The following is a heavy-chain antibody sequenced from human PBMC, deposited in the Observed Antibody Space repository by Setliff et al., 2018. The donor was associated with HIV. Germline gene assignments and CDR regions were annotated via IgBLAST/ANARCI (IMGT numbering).Heavy chain of an antibody. CDR2: ISIGSGGAI. V-gene: IGHV3-21*01. Sequence: GGSLRLSCAATGFTFTSYVLHWVRQAPGKGLEWVSSISIGSGGAIDYADSVQGRFTISRDNSKNSLYLQMNSLRVEDTAVYYCARDYLYYNLYNGSPVYGMDVWGQGTTVTVSS. CDR3: ARDYLYYNLYNGSPVYGMDV. D-gene: IGHD3-3*01. J-gene: IGHJ6*02. CDR1: GFTFTSYV.